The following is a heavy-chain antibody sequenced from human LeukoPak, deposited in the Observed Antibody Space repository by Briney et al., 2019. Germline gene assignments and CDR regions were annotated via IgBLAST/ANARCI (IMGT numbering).Heavy chain of an antibody. CDR1: GFTFSDHW. Sequence: GGSLRLSCAASGFTFSDHWMHWVRQVPGKGLVWVSRIKTDGSWTNDADSVKGRFTISRDNAENTLYLQMNSLRVEDTAVYYCVRGVGGSSYLDYWGQGALVAVSS. CDR2: IKTDGSWT. J-gene: IGHJ4*02. V-gene: IGHV3-74*01. CDR3: VRGVGGSSYLDY. D-gene: IGHD3-16*01.